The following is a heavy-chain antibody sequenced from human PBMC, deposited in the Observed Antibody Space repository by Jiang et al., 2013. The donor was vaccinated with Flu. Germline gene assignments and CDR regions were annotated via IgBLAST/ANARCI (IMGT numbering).Heavy chain of an antibody. CDR1: GGSFINYS. Sequence: LLKPSETLSLSCTVYGGSFINYSWTWIRQPPGKGLEWIGEISHTGITHYNPSLKSRVTMSVDPSKNQFSLKLSSVTAADTAVYYCSVYYYYYMDVWGKGTTVTVSS. CDR3: SVYYYYYMDV. V-gene: IGHV4-34*01. CDR2: ISHTGIT. J-gene: IGHJ6*03.